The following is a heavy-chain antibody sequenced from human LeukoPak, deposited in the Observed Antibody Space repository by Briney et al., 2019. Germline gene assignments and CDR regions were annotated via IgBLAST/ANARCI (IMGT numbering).Heavy chain of an antibody. D-gene: IGHD5-18*01. CDR1: GFTFSDYY. V-gene: IGHV3-11*01. CDR2: ISSSGSTI. CDR3: ARQNGDGDSYGYLRPLDY. J-gene: IGHJ4*02. Sequence: GGSLRPSCAAPGFTFSDYYMSWIRQAPGKGLEWVSYISSSGSTIYYADSVKGRFTISRDNAKNSLYLQMNSLRAEDTAVYYCARQNGDGDSYGYLRPLDYWGQGTLVTVSS.